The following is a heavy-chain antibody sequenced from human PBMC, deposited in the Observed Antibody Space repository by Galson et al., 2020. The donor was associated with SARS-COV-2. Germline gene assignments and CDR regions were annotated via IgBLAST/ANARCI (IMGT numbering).Heavy chain of an antibody. D-gene: IGHD6-19*01. J-gene: IGHJ4*02. V-gene: IGHV4-34*01. CDR3: ALEENGYSSGWVF. CDR2: INRSGST. Sequence: SETLSLTCAVYGGPLSGYYWNWTRKSPGKGLEWIEEINRSGSTNYNQSLKSRDTISIDTSKNQFSVKLISVTAADTATYYCALEENGYSSGWVFWGQGSLDTVSS. CDR1: GGPLSGYY.